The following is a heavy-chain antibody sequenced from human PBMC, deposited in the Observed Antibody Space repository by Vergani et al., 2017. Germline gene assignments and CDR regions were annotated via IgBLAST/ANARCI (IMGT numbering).Heavy chain of an antibody. CDR1: GFTFSSYA. V-gene: IGHV3-23*01. CDR2: ISGSGGST. Sequence: EVQLLESGGGLVQPGGSLRLSCAASGFTFSSYAMSWVRQAPGKGLEWVSAISGSGGSTYYADSVKGRFTISRDNAKNSLYLQMNSLRAEDTAVYYCARAEVVPAAMASAYYFDYWGQGTLVTVSS. D-gene: IGHD2-2*01. CDR3: ARAEVVPAAMASAYYFDY. J-gene: IGHJ4*02.